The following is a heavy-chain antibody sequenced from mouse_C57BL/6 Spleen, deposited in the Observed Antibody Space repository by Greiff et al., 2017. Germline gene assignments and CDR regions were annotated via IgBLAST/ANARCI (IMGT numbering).Heavy chain of an antibody. CDR3: ARDYYGTRFAY. V-gene: IGHV5-17*01. Sequence: EVQLVESGGGLVKPGGSLKLSCAASGFTFSDYGMHWVRQAPEKGLEWVAYISSGSSTIYYADTVKGRFTISRDNAKNTLFLQMTSLRSEDTAMYYCARDYYGTRFAYWGQGTLVTVSA. CDR1: GFTFSDYG. CDR2: ISSGSSTI. J-gene: IGHJ3*01. D-gene: IGHD1-1*01.